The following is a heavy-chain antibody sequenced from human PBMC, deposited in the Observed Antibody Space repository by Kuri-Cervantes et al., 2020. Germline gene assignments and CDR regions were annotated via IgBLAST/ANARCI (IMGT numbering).Heavy chain of an antibody. Sequence: SETLSLTCTVSGGSISSSSYYWGWIRQPPGKGLEWIGEINRSGNTNYNPSLKSRVTISVDTSKIQISLKLSSVTAADTAVYYCARWGYGSGSHRGYDPWGHGILVTVSS. V-gene: IGHV4-39*07. CDR3: ARWGYGSGSHRGYDP. J-gene: IGHJ5*02. CDR2: INRSGNT. D-gene: IGHD3-10*01. CDR1: GGSISSSSYY.